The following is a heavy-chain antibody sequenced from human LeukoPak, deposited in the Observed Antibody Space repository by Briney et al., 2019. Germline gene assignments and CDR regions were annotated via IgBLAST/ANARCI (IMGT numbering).Heavy chain of an antibody. Sequence: GGSLKLSCAASGYTFSSYGMSWVRQTPGKGLEWVSAISGSGGSTYYADSVKGRFTISRDNSKNTLYLQMSSLRAEDTAVYYCARYYDSSAYRYFDYWGQGTLVTVSS. CDR2: ISGSGGST. V-gene: IGHV3-23*01. CDR1: GYTFSSYG. D-gene: IGHD3-22*01. J-gene: IGHJ4*02. CDR3: ARYYDSSAYRYFDY.